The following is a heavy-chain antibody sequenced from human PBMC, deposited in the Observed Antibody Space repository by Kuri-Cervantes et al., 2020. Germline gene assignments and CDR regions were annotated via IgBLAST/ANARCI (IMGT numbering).Heavy chain of an antibody. V-gene: IGHV4-59*01. Sequence: GSLRLSCTVSGGFISSYYWSLIRQPPGKGLEWSGYIYYSGSTNYNPSLKSRVTISVDTSKNQFSLKLSSVTAADTAVYYCARGVYDYVWGSYLPWFDPWGQGTLVTVSS. J-gene: IGHJ5*02. D-gene: IGHD3-16*02. CDR2: IYYSGST. CDR3: ARGVYDYVWGSYLPWFDP. CDR1: GGFISSYY.